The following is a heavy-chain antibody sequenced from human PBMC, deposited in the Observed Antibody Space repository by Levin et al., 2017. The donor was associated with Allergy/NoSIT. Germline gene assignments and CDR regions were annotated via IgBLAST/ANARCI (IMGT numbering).Heavy chain of an antibody. V-gene: IGHV1-46*01. CDR1: GYTFTSYY. D-gene: IGHD3-10*01. Sequence: ASVKVSCKASGYTFTSYYMHWVRQAPGQGLEWIGIINPSGGSTSYAQKFQGRVTMTRDTSTSTVYMELSSLRSEDTAVYYCTRDPHYYGSGSYYNEGAFDIWGQGTMVTVSS. CDR3: TRDPHYYGSGSYYNEGAFDI. J-gene: IGHJ3*02. CDR2: INPSGGST.